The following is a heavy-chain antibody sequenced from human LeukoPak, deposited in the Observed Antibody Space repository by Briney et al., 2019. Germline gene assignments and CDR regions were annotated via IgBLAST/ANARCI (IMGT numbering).Heavy chain of an antibody. V-gene: IGHV1-58*01. Sequence: SVKVSCKTSGFTFISSAVQWVRQARVQRLEWIGWIVVGSGNTNYAQKFQERVTITRDMSTSTAYMELSSLRSEDTAVYYCAADPSYSSGYRYYFDYWGQGTLVTVSS. CDR3: AADPSYSSGYRYYFDY. D-gene: IGHD3-22*01. CDR1: GFTFISSA. J-gene: IGHJ4*02. CDR2: IVVGSGNT.